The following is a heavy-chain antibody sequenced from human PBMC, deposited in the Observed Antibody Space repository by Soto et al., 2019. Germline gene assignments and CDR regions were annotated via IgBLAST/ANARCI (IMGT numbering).Heavy chain of an antibody. Sequence: GGSLRLSCAASGFTFSNAWMNWVRQAPGKGLEWVGRIKSKTDGGTTDYAAPVKGRFTISRDDSKNTLYLQMNSLKTEDTAVYYCTTRFSARGYYYNRSGYPDDWGQGTLVTVSS. CDR2: IKSKTDGGTT. CDR1: GFTFSNAW. J-gene: IGHJ4*02. CDR3: TTRFSARGYYYNRSGYPDD. V-gene: IGHV3-15*07. D-gene: IGHD3-22*01.